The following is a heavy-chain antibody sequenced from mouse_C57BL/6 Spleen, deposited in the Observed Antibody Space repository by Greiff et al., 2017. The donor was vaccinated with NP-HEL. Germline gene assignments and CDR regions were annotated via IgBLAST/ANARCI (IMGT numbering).Heavy chain of an antibody. Sequence: EVKLVESGGGLVKPGGSLKLSCAASGFTFSDYGMHWVRQAPEKGLEWVAYISSGSSTIYYADTVKGRFTISRDNAKNTLFLQMTSLRSEDTAMYYCASRTGGVGYAMDYWGQGTSVTVSS. J-gene: IGHJ4*01. CDR3: ASRTGGVGYAMDY. V-gene: IGHV5-17*01. D-gene: IGHD4-1*01. CDR2: ISSGSSTI. CDR1: GFTFSDYG.